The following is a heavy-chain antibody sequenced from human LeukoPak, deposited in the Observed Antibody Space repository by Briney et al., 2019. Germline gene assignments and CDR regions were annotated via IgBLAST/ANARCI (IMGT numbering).Heavy chain of an antibody. CDR2: ITSSSRSI. D-gene: IGHD3-10*01. V-gene: IGHV3-21*01. Sequence: GGSLRLSCTASGFTFSGYSMNWVRQAPGKGLGWVSSITSSSRSISYADSVKGRFTISRDNAKNSLYLQMNSLRPDDSAVYYCAAGDLANPLRYWGQGTLVTVSS. CDR3: AAGDLANPLRY. CDR1: GFTFSGYS. J-gene: IGHJ4*02.